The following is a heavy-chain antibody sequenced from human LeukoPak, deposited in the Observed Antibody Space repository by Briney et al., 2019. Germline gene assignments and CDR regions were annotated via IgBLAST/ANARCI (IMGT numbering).Heavy chain of an antibody. J-gene: IGHJ4*02. V-gene: IGHV4-59*01. Sequence: PSETLSLTCTVSGGSISDYYWSWIRQSPGKGLEWIGYIYYSGTTNYNPSLKSRVTISVDTSKNQFSLKLSSVTAADTAVYYCARAEGDYYDSSGYYLWGQGTLVTVSS. CDR1: GGSISDYY. CDR2: IYYSGTT. D-gene: IGHD3-22*01. CDR3: ARAEGDYYDSSGYYL.